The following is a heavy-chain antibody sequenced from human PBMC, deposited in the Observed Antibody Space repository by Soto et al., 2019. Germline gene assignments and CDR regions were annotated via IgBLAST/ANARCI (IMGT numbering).Heavy chain of an antibody. V-gene: IGHV3-9*01. CDR2: ISWNSGSI. CDR3: AKDIGIVVVVAANAFDI. Sequence: PGGSLRLSCAASGFTFDDYAMHWVRQAPGKGLEWVSGISWNSGSIGYADSVKGRFTISRDNAKNSLYLQMNSLRAEDTALYYCAKDIGIVVVVAANAFDIWGQGTMVTVSS. CDR1: GFTFDDYA. D-gene: IGHD2-15*01. J-gene: IGHJ3*02.